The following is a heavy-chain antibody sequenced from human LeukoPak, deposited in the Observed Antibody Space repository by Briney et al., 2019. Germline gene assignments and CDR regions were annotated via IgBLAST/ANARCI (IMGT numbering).Heavy chain of an antibody. CDR1: GGFISSYF. Sequence: SETLSLTCTVSGGFISSYFWSWIRQPAGKGLEWIGRIYTSWSTNYNPSLKSRVTMSVDTSKNQFSLKLTSVTAADTAVYCCARDTYYYGSGSYRLDYWGQGTLVTVSS. V-gene: IGHV4-4*07. D-gene: IGHD3-10*01. CDR2: IYTSWST. CDR3: ARDTYYYGSGSYRLDY. J-gene: IGHJ4*02.